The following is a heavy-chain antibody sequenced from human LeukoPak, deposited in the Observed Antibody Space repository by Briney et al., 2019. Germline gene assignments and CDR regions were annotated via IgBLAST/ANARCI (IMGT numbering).Heavy chain of an antibody. CDR3: ARVDATHGTHCRDN. CDR2: INPSDGHT. V-gene: IGHV1-46*01. Sequence: ASVKVSCKASGYTFTSHYIHWVRQAPGHGPVWLGIINPSDGHTIYAQKFQGRVSLTRDTSTTTVYMDLSSLIFEDTAVYYCARVDATHGTHCRDNWGQGSLVIVSS. D-gene: IGHD2-15*01. J-gene: IGHJ4*02. CDR1: GYTFTSHY.